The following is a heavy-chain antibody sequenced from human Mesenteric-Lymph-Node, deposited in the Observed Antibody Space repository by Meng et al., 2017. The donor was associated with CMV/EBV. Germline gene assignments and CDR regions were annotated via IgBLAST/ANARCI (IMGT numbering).Heavy chain of an antibody. J-gene: IGHJ4*02. CDR1: GYTFTSYA. Sequence: KASGYTFTSYAVHWVRQAPGQSLEWMGWIDGGSGNTKYSQKFQGRVTLTRDTSASTVYTELSSLRSEDTAVYYCAKQNSGYDSGGGDYWGQGTLVTVSS. D-gene: IGHD5-12*01. CDR2: IDGGSGNT. V-gene: IGHV1-3*01. CDR3: AKQNSGYDSGGGDY.